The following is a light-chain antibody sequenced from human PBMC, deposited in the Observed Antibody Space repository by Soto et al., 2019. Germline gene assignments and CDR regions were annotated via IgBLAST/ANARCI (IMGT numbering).Light chain of an antibody. V-gene: IGLV1-44*01. CDR1: SSNIGSNT. CDR2: SNS. Sequence: QSVLTQPPSASGTPGQRVTISCSGSSSNIGSNTVNWYQQLPGTAPKLLIYSNSLRPSGVPDRFSGSRSGTSASLAISGLQSEDEADYYCAAWDHSLNGHVVFGGGTKVTVL. J-gene: IGLJ2*01. CDR3: AAWDHSLNGHVV.